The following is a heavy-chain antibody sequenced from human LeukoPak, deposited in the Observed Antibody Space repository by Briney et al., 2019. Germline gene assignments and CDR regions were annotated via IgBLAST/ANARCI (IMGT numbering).Heavy chain of an antibody. D-gene: IGHD4-17*01. CDR3: ARAPNYGDYGGQ. Sequence: GGSLRLSCAASGFTFSSYAMNWVRQAPGKGLEWVSLIYGGGTTYYADSVKGRFTISSDSSKNTLYLQMNSLRAEDTAVYYCARAPNYGDYGGQWGRGTLVTVSS. J-gene: IGHJ4*02. CDR2: IYGGGTT. V-gene: IGHV3-53*01. CDR1: GFTFSSYA.